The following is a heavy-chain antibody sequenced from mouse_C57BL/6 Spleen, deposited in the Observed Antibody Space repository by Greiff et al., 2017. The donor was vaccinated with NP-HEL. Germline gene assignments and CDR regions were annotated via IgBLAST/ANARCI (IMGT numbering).Heavy chain of an antibody. Sequence: VQLQPSGPELVKPGASVKLSCKASGYTFTSYDINWVKQRPGQGLEWIGWIYPRDGSTKYNEKFKGKATLTVDTSSSTAYMELHSLTSEDSAVYFCARGDDGYYVTFDYWGQGTTLTVSS. CDR3: ARGDDGYYVTFDY. CDR2: IYPRDGST. J-gene: IGHJ2*01. D-gene: IGHD2-3*01. V-gene: IGHV1-85*01. CDR1: GYTFTSYD.